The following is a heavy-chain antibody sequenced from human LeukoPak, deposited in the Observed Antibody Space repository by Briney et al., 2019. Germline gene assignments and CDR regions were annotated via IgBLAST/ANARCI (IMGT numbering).Heavy chain of an antibody. CDR2: INHSGST. Sequence: SETLSLTCTVSGGSISSSSYYWSWIRQPPGKGLEWIGEINHSGSTNYNPSLKSRVTMSVDTSKNQFSLKLSSVTAADTAVYYCARDGVLRYFDWRANWFDPWGQGTLVTVSS. D-gene: IGHD3-9*01. CDR1: GGSISSSSYY. V-gene: IGHV4-39*07. J-gene: IGHJ5*02. CDR3: ARDGVLRYFDWRANWFDP.